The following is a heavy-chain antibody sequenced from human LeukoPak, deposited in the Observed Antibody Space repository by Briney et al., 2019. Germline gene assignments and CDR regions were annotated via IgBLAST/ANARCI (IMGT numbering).Heavy chain of an antibody. D-gene: IGHD1-26*01. V-gene: IGHV3-48*03. CDR3: AREKVGANQY. Sequence: GGSLRLSCAASGFTFSSYEMNWVRQAPGKGLEWVSYISSSGSTIYYADSVKGRFTISRDNAKNSLYLQMNSLRAEDTAVYYCAREKVGANQYWGQGTLVPSPQ. CDR1: GFTFSSYE. CDR2: ISSSGSTI. J-gene: IGHJ4*02.